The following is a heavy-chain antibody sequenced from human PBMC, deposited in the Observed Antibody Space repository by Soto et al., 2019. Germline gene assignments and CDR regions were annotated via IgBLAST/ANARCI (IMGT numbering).Heavy chain of an antibody. CDR2: ISGSGGST. CDR3: AKVPDIVLNGMDV. D-gene: IGHD2-8*01. CDR1: GFPFSPLA. Sequence: EVQLLESGGGLVQPGGSLRLSRSASGFPFSPLALKLVRQAPGQGLEWVSGISGSGGSTYYAGSVKGRFTISRDNSKNTQYLQMNSLRAEDTAVYYCAKVPDIVLNGMDVWGQGTTVTVSS. J-gene: IGHJ6*02. V-gene: IGHV3-23*01.